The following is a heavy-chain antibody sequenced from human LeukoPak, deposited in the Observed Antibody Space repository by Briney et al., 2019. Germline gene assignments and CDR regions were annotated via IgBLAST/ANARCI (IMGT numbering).Heavy chain of an antibody. CDR1: GGSISSYY. J-gene: IGHJ3*01. CDR2: IHTSGSN. V-gene: IGHV4-4*09. D-gene: IGHD3-3*01. Sequence: SETLSLTCTVSGGSISSYYWSWIRQPPGKGLEWIWYIHTSGSNNQYPSLKSRVTISVDKSKNHFSLRLTSVTAADTAVYYCARLSAAVHLGAFDLWGQGTMLTVSS. CDR3: ARLSAAVHLGAFDL.